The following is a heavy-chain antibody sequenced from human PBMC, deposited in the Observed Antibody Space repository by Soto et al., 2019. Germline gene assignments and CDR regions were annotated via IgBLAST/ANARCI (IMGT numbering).Heavy chain of an antibody. CDR3: ARLGTTLPYYHQYLDV. D-gene: IGHD1-7*01. J-gene: IGHJ6*03. CDR2: VYYGGST. CDR1: YGAITSYY. V-gene: IGHV4-59*08. Sequence: QVQLQEAGPGLVKASETLSLTCSVSYGAITSYYWGWIRQPPGKGLEWVAYVYYGGSTVYNPSLRSRVSMSVDTSRNQFSLNLSSVTAADTAVYYCARLGTTLPYYHQYLDVWGKGTTVIVSS.